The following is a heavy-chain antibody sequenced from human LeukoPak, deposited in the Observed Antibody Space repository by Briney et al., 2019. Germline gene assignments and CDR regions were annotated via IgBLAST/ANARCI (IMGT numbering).Heavy chain of an antibody. CDR1: GFTFSSYA. Sequence: GGSLRLSCVPSGFTFSSYAMSWVRQGPEKGLEWVSCATSTGKTYYADSVKGRFTISRDNSKNTLYLQMNSLRAEDTAVYYCARSHSPYDSGKRNPIDYWGQGTLVTVSS. D-gene: IGHD3-10*01. J-gene: IGHJ4*02. CDR3: ARSHSPYDSGKRNPIDY. V-gene: IGHV3-23*01. CDR2: ATSTGKT.